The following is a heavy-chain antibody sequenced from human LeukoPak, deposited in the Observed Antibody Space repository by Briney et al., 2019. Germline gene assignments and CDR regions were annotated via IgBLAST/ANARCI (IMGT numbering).Heavy chain of an antibody. D-gene: IGHD2-2*01. Sequence: GGSLRLSCSASGFAFDDYGMSWVRQAPGKGLEWVSAINWNGGGTGYADSVKGRFAISRDNAKNSLYLQMNSLRAEDTALYHCARVHQLLSSGGWFDPWGQGTLVTVSS. J-gene: IGHJ5*02. CDR2: INWNGGGT. CDR3: ARVHQLLSSGGWFDP. V-gene: IGHV3-20*01. CDR1: GFAFDDYG.